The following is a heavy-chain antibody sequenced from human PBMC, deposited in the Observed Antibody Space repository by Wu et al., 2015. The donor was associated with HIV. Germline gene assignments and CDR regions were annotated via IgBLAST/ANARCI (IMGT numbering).Heavy chain of an antibody. CDR3: ARNTDSVATSLYSLGV. V-gene: IGHV1-69*05. CDR2: INPLFGTT. Sequence: QVQLVQSGAEVKKPGSSVKVSCKASGGTFSTYAINWVRQAPGQGLEWMGGINPLFGTTKHSQKFQDRVTFTTDESKSTAYMELSSLRSEDTAVYYCARNTDSVATSLYSLGVWGQGTVVTVSS. J-gene: IGHJ6*02. CDR1: GGTFSTYA. D-gene: IGHD5-12*01.